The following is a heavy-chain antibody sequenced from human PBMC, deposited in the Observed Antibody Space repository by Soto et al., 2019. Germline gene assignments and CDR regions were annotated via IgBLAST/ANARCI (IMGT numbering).Heavy chain of an antibody. D-gene: IGHD2-15*01. CDR2: MNPNSGNT. V-gene: IGHV1-8*01. CDR1: GYTFTSYD. Sequence: ASVKVSCKASGYTFTSYDINWGRQATGQGLEWMGWMNPNSGNTGYAQKFQGRVTMTRNTSISTAYMELSSLRSEDTAVYYCARPGLGYCSGGSCYSGAFDIWGQGTMVTVSS. CDR3: ARPGLGYCSGGSCYSGAFDI. J-gene: IGHJ3*02.